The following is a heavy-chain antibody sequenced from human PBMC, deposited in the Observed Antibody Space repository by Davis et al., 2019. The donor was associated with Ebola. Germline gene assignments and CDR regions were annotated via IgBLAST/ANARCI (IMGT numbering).Heavy chain of an antibody. CDR3: AKDLGTLAVAGLDY. Sequence: PGGSLRLSCAASGFTFSTYGMGWVRRAPGKGLEWVSAIGGSGDRTYYADSVKGRFTISRDNSKNTLYLQMNSLRAEDTAVYYCAKDLGTLAVAGLDYWGQGTLVTVSS. J-gene: IGHJ4*02. V-gene: IGHV3-23*01. D-gene: IGHD6-19*01. CDR1: GFTFSTYG. CDR2: IGGSGDRT.